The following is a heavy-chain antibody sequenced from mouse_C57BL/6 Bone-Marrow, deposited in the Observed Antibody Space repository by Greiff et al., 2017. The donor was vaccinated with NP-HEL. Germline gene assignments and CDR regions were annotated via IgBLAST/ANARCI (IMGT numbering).Heavy chain of an antibody. D-gene: IGHD2-5*01. CDR2: IYPGSGST. J-gene: IGHJ4*01. CDR3: ARFLPYSNYDAMDY. V-gene: IGHV1-55*01. Sequence: QVQLQQPGAELVKPGASVKMSCKASGYTFTSYWITWVKQRPGQGLEWFGDIYPGSGSTNYNEKFKSKATLTVDTSSSTAYMQLSSLTSEDAAVLYCARFLPYSNYDAMDYWGQGASVTVSS. CDR1: GYTFTSYW.